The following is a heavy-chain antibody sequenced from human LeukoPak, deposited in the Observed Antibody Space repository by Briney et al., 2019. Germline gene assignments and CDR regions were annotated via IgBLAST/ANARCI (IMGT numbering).Heavy chain of an antibody. CDR3: ARGDDSSGWRGAAFDI. D-gene: IGHD6-19*01. J-gene: IGHJ3*02. V-gene: IGHV3-21*01. Sequence: GGSLRLSCAASGSTFNNYNMNWVRQAPGKGLEWVSSISTSSNYIYYADSVKGRFTISRDNAKNSLYLQTNSLRAEDTALYYCARGDDSSGWRGAAFDIWGQGTMVTVSS. CDR2: ISTSSNYI. CDR1: GSTFNNYN.